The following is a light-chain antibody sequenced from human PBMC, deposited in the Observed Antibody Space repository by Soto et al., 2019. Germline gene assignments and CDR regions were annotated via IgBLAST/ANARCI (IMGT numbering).Light chain of an antibody. CDR1: SSDVGSYDF. CDR3: SSYSSSTVRYV. V-gene: IGLV2-14*01. Sequence: QSVLTQPASVSGSPGQSITMSCTGTSSDVGSYDFVSWYQQHPGKAPKLLIYEVSNRPSGVSDRFSGSKSDNTSSLTISGLQAADEADYFCSSYSSSTVRYVFGSGTKLTVL. J-gene: IGLJ1*01. CDR2: EVS.